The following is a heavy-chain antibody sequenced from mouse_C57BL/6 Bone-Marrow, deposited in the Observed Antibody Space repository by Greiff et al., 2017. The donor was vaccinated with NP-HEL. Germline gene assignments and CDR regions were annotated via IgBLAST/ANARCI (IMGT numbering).Heavy chain of an antibody. CDR2: INPYNGGT. D-gene: IGHD2-2*01. V-gene: IGHV1-19*01. Sequence: EVQLQQSGPVLVKPGASVKMSCKASGYTFTDYYMNWVKQSHGKSLEWIGVINPYNGGTSYNQKFKGKATLTADKSSSTAYMELNRLTSEDSAVYYCAREGGYDGGYAMDYWGQGTSVTVSS. J-gene: IGHJ4*01. CDR1: GYTFTDYY. CDR3: AREGGYDGGYAMDY.